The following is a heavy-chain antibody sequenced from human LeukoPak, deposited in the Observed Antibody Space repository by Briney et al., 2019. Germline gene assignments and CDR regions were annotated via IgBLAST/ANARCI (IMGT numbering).Heavy chain of an antibody. V-gene: IGHV4-4*09. CDR3: ARHYGRYDAFDI. CDR1: GGSISSYY. Sequence: SETLSLTCTVSGGSISSYYWSWIRQPPGKGLEWIGYIYTSGSTNYNPSLKSRVTISVDTSKNQFSLKLSSVTAADTAVYYCARHYGRYDAFDIWGQGTMVTVSS. J-gene: IGHJ3*02. D-gene: IGHD3-16*01. CDR2: IYTSGST.